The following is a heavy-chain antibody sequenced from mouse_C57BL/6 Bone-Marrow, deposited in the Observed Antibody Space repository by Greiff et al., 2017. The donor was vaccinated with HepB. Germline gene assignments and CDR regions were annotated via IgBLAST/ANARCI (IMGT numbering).Heavy chain of an antibody. Sequence: QVQLQQPGAELVKPGASVKLSCKASGYTFTSYWMHWVKQRPGRGLEWIGRIDPNSGGTKYNEKFKSKATLTVDKPSSTAYMQLSSLTSEESAVYYCARSGLRAWFAYWGQGTLVTVSA. D-gene: IGHD1-1*01. J-gene: IGHJ3*01. CDR1: GYTFTSYW. CDR3: ARSGLRAWFAY. V-gene: IGHV1-72*01. CDR2: IDPNSGGT.